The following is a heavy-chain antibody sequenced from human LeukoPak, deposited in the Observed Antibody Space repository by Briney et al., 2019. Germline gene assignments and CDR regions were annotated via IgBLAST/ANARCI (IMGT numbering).Heavy chain of an antibody. CDR3: AAGITGRTIDY. CDR1: GGSISSYY. J-gene: IGHJ4*02. V-gene: IGHV4-59*01. D-gene: IGHD1-20*01. CDR2: VYYSENI. Sequence: SETLSLTCTVSGGSISSYYWSWVRQPPGKGLEWIGYVYYSENIYYGPSLKSRVSISVDTSKKQFSLKMNSVTAADTAVYYCAAGITGRTIDYWGQGTLVTVSS.